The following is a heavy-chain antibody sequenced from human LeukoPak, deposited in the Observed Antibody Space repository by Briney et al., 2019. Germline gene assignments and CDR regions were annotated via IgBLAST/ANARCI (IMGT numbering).Heavy chain of an antibody. V-gene: IGHV3-48*02. CDR3: ARDSGRYSFDY. Sequence: GGSLRVSCAASGFTFSSYSMNWVRQAPGKGLEWVSFISRSSRTIYYADSVKGRFTISRDNAKNSLCLQMNSLRDEDTAVYYGARDSGRYSFDYWGQGTLLTVSS. J-gene: IGHJ4*02. CDR1: GFTFSSYS. D-gene: IGHD1-26*01. CDR2: ISRSSRTI.